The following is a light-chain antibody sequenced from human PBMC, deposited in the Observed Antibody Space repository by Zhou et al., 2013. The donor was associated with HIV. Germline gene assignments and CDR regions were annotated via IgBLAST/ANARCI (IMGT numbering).Light chain of an antibody. Sequence: EIVLTQSPGTLSLSPGERATLSCRASQSDNSNYLVWYQQKPGQSPRLLIYGASNRATGIPARFSGSGSGTDFTLTISSLEPEDFAVYYCQQRISWPITFGQGTRLEI. CDR1: QSDNSNY. CDR2: GAS. CDR3: QQRISWPIT. V-gene: IGKV3D-20*02. J-gene: IGKJ5*01.